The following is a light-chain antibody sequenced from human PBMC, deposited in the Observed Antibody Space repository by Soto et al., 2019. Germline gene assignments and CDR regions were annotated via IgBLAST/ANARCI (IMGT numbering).Light chain of an antibody. Sequence: GDRVTITCRASQSISSWLAWYQQKPGKAPKLLISAASRLQSGVPSRFSGSGTGTDFTLTITSLQPEDCATYYCLQNFDYPRTFGQGTKVDIK. CDR1: QSISSW. CDR3: LQNFDYPRT. CDR2: AAS. V-gene: IGKV1-6*01. J-gene: IGKJ1*01.